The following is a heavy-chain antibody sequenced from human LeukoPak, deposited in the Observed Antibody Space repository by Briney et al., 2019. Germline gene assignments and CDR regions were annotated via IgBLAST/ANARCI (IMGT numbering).Heavy chain of an antibody. CDR1: GGSFSGYY. J-gene: IGHJ4*02. D-gene: IGHD2-2*01. V-gene: IGHV4-34*01. CDR3: ARVRHLRGYCSSTSCQYYFDY. CDR2: INHSGST. Sequence: PSETLSLTCAVYGGSFSGYYWSWIRQPPGKGLEWIGEINHSGSTNYNPSLKSRVTISVDTSKNQFSLKLSSVTAADTAVYYCARVRHLRGYCSSTSCQYYFDYWGQGTLVTVSS.